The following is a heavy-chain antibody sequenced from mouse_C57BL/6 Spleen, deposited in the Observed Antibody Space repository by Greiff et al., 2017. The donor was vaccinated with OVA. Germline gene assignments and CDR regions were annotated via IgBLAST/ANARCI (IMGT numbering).Heavy chain of an antibody. CDR1: GFSFNTYA. J-gene: IGHJ4*01. D-gene: IGHD1-1*01. CDR3: VRSLRYAMDY. V-gene: IGHV10-1*01. CDR2: IRSKSNNYAT. Sequence: EVQGVESGGGLVQPKGSLKLSCAASGFSFNTYAMNWVRQAPGKGLEWVARIRSKSNNYATYYADSVKDRFTISRDDSESMLYLQMNNLKTEDTAMYYCVRSLRYAMDYWGQGTSVTVSS.